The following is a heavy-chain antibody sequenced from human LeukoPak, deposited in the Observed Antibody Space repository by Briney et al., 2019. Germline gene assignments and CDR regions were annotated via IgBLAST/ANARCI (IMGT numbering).Heavy chain of an antibody. CDR3: ATQSPNYGDYGGY. Sequence: GGSPRLSCAASGFTFTSYWMHWVRQAPGKGLVWVSRIKTDESSTSYADSVKGRFTISRDNAKNTLYLQMNSLRADDTAVCYCATQSPNYGDYGGYWGQGTLVTVSS. V-gene: IGHV3-74*01. CDR2: IKTDESST. CDR1: GFTFTSYW. J-gene: IGHJ4*02. D-gene: IGHD4-17*01.